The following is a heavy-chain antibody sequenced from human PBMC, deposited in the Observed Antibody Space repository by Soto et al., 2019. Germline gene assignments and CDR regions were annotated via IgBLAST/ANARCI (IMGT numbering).Heavy chain of an antibody. CDR2: ISAYNGNT. Sequence: ASVKVSCKASGYTFTSYGISWVRQAPGQGLEWMGWISAYNGNTNYAQKLQGRVTMTTDKSTSTAYMELRSLRSDDTAVYYCARDQRFWGASGQTFDYWGQGTLVTVSS. CDR3: ARDQRFWGASGQTFDY. V-gene: IGHV1-18*01. J-gene: IGHJ4*02. CDR1: GYTFTSYG. D-gene: IGHD2-15*01.